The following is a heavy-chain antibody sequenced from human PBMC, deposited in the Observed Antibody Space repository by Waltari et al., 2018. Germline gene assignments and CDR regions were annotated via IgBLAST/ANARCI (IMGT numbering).Heavy chain of an antibody. V-gene: IGHV1-69*08. Sequence: QVQLVQSGAEVKKPGSSVKVSCRAPEAPFSGYVTAGVRQAPGKGLEWMGRIIPIFGTANYAQKFQGRVTITADKSTSTAYMELSSLRSEDTAVYYCARAHPNYYGSGSYSQEGAFDIWGQGTMVTVSS. CDR1: EAPFSGYV. J-gene: IGHJ3*02. CDR2: IIPIFGTA. CDR3: ARAHPNYYGSGSYSQEGAFDI. D-gene: IGHD3-10*01.